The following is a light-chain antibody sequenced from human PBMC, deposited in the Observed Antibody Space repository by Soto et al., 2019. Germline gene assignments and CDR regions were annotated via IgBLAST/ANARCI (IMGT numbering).Light chain of an antibody. CDR3: QSYDSSLSVHVV. V-gene: IGLV1-40*01. Sequence: QSVLTQPPSVSGAPGQRVTISCTGSSSNIGGGYDVHWYQQLPGTAPKLLIYGNSNRPSGVPDRFSGSKSGTSASLAITGLQAEDEADYYCQSYDSSLSVHVVFGGGTKVTVL. J-gene: IGLJ2*01. CDR1: SSNIGGGYD. CDR2: GNS.